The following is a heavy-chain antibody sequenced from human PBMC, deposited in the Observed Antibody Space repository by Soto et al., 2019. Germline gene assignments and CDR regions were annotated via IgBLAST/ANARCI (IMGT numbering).Heavy chain of an antibody. Sequence: SVKVSCKASGGTFSSYAISWVRKAPGQGLEWMGGIIPIFGTANYAQKFQGRVTITADKSTSTAYMELSSLRSEDTAVYYCARIYGDYLSFDYWGQGTLVTVSS. D-gene: IGHD4-17*01. CDR2: IIPIFGTA. J-gene: IGHJ4*02. CDR1: GGTFSSYA. V-gene: IGHV1-69*06. CDR3: ARIYGDYLSFDY.